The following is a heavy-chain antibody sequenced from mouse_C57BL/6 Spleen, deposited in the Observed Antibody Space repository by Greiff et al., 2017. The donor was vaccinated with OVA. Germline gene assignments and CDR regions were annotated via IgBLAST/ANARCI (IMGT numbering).Heavy chain of an antibody. J-gene: IGHJ3*01. CDR3: TRGETAQAPLAY. V-gene: IGHV1-15*01. Sequence: VQLQESGAELVRPGASVTLSCKASGYTFTDYEMHWVKQTPVHGLEWIGAIDPETGGTAYNQKFKGKAILTADKSSSTAYMELRSLTSEDSAVYYCTRGETAQAPLAYWGQGTLVTVSA. CDR2: IDPETGGT. D-gene: IGHD3-2*02. CDR1: GYTFTDYE.